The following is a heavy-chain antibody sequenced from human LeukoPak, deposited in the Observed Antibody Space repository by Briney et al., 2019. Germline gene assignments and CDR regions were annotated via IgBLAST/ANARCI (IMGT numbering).Heavy chain of an antibody. J-gene: IGHJ4*02. CDR3: AKDLDYYGSGSYTFDY. D-gene: IGHD3-10*01. Sequence: GGSLRLSYAASGFTFSSYGMHWVRQAPGKGLEWVAFIRYDGSNKFYADSVKGRFTISRDNSKNTLYLQMNSLRAEDTAVYYCAKDLDYYGSGSYTFDYWGQGTLVTVSS. CDR1: GFTFSSYG. CDR2: IRYDGSNK. V-gene: IGHV3-30*02.